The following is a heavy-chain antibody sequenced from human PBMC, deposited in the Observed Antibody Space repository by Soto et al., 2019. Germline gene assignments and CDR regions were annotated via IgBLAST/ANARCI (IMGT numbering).Heavy chain of an antibody. D-gene: IGHD6-19*01. Sequence: GASVKVSCKASGGTFSSYAISWVRQAPGQGLEWMGGIIPIFGTANYAQKFQGRVTITADESTSTAYMELSSLRSEDTAVYYCARENREFEGGAVAALSGHYYYYGMDVWGQGTTVTVSS. CDR2: IIPIFGTA. CDR1: GGTFSSYA. J-gene: IGHJ6*02. CDR3: ARENREFEGGAVAALSGHYYYYGMDV. V-gene: IGHV1-69*13.